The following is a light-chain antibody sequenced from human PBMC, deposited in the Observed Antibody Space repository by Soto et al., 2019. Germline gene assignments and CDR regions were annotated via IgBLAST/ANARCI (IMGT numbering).Light chain of an antibody. Sequence: EIVLTQSPGTLSLSLGERVTLSCRASQSVSSNYLAWYQQKPGQAPRLLIYGVSSRATGIPDRFTGTGSGRDFTLTISRLEPEDLAVYYCQQYGRSPYSFGQGTKV. CDR2: GVS. J-gene: IGKJ2*01. CDR3: QQYGRSPYS. V-gene: IGKV3-20*01. CDR1: QSVSSNY.